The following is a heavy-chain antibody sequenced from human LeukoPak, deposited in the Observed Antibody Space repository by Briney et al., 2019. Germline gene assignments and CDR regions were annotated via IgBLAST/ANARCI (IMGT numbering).Heavy chain of an antibody. V-gene: IGHV4-39*07. CDR1: GGSISSSSYY. Sequence: SETLSLTCTVSGGSISSSSYYWGWIRQPPGKGLEWIGNIYYSGSTYYNPSLKSRVTISVETSKNQFSLKLSSVTAADAGVYHCARRHLEGYNAYGLFDYWGQGTLVTVSS. CDR3: ARRHLEGYNAYGLFDY. CDR2: IYYSGST. D-gene: IGHD5-12*01. J-gene: IGHJ4*02.